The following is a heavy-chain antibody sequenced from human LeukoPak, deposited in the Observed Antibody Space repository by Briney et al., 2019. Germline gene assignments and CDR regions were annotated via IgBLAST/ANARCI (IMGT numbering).Heavy chain of an antibody. D-gene: IGHD1-14*01. CDR3: ARDAGGAGNY. Sequence: SETLSLTCTVSGYSISSGYYWGWIRQPPGKGLEWIGSIYHSGSTYYNPSLKSRVTISVDTSKNQFSLKLSSVTAADTAVYYCARDAGGAGNYWGQGTLVTVSS. CDR2: IYHSGST. V-gene: IGHV4-38-2*02. J-gene: IGHJ4*02. CDR1: GYSISSGYY.